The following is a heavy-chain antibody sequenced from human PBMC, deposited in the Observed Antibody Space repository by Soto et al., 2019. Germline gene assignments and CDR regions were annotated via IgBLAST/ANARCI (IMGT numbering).Heavy chain of an antibody. CDR1: GYNFATYW. CDR3: ARHGFYGDYASNYFDP. J-gene: IGHJ5*02. D-gene: IGHD4-17*01. Sequence: GESLKISCQASGYNFATYWIAWVRQMPGKGLEYMGIIYPGNSDARYSPSFQGQVTFSADKFISTAYPHWSSLKASDTAMYYCARHGFYGDYASNYFDPWGQGTLVTVSS. V-gene: IGHV5-51*01. CDR2: IYPGNSDA.